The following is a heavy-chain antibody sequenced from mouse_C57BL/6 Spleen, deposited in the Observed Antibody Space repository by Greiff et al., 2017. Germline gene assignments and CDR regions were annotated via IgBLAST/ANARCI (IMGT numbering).Heavy chain of an antibody. CDR2: INPSGGYP. D-gene: IGHD1-1*01. Sequence: QVQLQQSGAELAKPGASVKLSCKASGYTFTSYWMHWVKQRPGQGLEWIGYINPSGGYPKYNQKFKDKATLTADKSSSTAYMQLSSLTYEDSAVYYCARGTTVVDANWYFDVWGTGTTVTVSS. CDR3: ARGTTVVDANWYFDV. V-gene: IGHV1-7*01. J-gene: IGHJ1*03. CDR1: GYTFTSYW.